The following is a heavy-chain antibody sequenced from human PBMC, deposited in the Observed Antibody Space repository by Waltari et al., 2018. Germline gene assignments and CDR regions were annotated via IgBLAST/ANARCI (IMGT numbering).Heavy chain of an antibody. D-gene: IGHD6-19*01. CDR1: GYTFTDYI. J-gene: IGHJ4*02. CDR2: ISDYDGNI. Sequence: CKASGYTFTDYIITWVRQAPGQGLEWMGWISDYDGNINYAQKVQDRVTMTTDTSATTAYMELRSLRSDDAAVYYCARRRRIAVTDSEAFYFDYWGQGTLVTVSS. CDR3: ARRRRIAVTDSEAFYFDY. V-gene: IGHV1-18*04.